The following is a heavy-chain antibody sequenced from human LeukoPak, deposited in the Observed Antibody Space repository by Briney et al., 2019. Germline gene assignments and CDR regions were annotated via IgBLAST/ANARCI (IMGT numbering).Heavy chain of an antibody. V-gene: IGHV3-30-3*01. CDR1: GFTFSSYA. D-gene: IGHD5-18*01. J-gene: IGHJ4*02. Sequence: GGSLRLSCAASGFTFSSYAMHWVRQAPGKGLEWVAVISYDGSNKYYADSVKGRLTISRDNSKNTLYLQMNSLRAEDTAVYYCARDNSEFDYWGQGTLVTVSS. CDR2: ISYDGSNK. CDR3: ARDNSEFDY.